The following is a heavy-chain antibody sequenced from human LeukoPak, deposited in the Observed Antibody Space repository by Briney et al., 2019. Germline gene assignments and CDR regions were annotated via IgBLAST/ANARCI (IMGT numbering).Heavy chain of an antibody. CDR1: GGSISSSSYY. J-gene: IGHJ5*02. CDR2: IYYSGST. CDR3: ARSRAFNSGAFDP. V-gene: IGHV4-39*07. Sequence: SETLSLTGTVSGGSISSSSYYWGWIRQPPGKGLEWIGSIYYSGSTYYNPSLKSRVTISVDTSKNQFSLRLNSVTAADTAVYYCARSRAFNSGAFDPWGQGSLVTVSS. D-gene: IGHD1-26*01.